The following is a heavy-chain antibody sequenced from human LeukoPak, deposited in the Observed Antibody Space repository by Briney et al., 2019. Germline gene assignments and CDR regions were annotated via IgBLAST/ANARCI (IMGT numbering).Heavy chain of an antibody. Sequence: SETLSLTCTVSGGSISSYYWSWIRQPPGKGLEWIGYIYYSGSTNYNPSLESRVTISVDTSKNQFSLKLSSVTAADTAVYYCARDSYSGSLWGYFDYWGQGTLVTVSS. V-gene: IGHV4-59*01. J-gene: IGHJ4*02. CDR2: IYYSGST. CDR1: GGSISSYY. CDR3: ARDSYSGSLWGYFDY. D-gene: IGHD1-26*01.